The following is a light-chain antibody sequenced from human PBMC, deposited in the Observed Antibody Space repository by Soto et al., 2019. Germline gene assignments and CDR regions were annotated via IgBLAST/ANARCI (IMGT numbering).Light chain of an antibody. Sequence: QSVLTQPPSVSGAPGQRVTISCAGGSSSIGAGYDVHWYQQLPGTAPKLIIYEVRNRPSGISSRFSGSRSGNTASLTISGLQPEDEGDYYCSAYTARSTLVFGGGTKVTVL. CDR1: SSSIGAGYD. V-gene: IGLV1-40*01. CDR2: EVR. CDR3: SAYTARSTLV. J-gene: IGLJ3*02.